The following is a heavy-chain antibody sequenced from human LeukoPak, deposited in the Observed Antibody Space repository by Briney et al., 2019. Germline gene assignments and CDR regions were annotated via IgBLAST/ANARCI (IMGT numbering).Heavy chain of an antibody. Sequence: PGGSLRLSCAASGFTFSSYAMSWVRQAPGKGLEWVSAISGSGGSTYYADSVKGRFTISRDNAKNSLYLQMNSLRAEDTAVYYCARTYYDFWSGYFDLFDYWGQGTLVTVSS. CDR3: ARTYYDFWSGYFDLFDY. D-gene: IGHD3-3*01. CDR1: GFTFSSYA. V-gene: IGHV3-23*01. CDR2: ISGSGGST. J-gene: IGHJ4*02.